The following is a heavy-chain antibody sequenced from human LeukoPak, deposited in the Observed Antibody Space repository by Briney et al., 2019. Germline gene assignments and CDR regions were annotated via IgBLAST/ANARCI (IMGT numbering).Heavy chain of an antibody. CDR3: ARAPIRSAPFDY. CDR2: IYHSGSA. D-gene: IGHD5-24*01. Sequence: SQTLSLTCAVSGGSISSGGYSWSWIRQPPGKGLEWIGYIYHSGSAYYNPSLKSRVTISVDRSKNQFSLKLSSVTAADTAVYYCARAPIRSAPFDYWGQGTLVTVSS. J-gene: IGHJ4*02. V-gene: IGHV4-30-2*01. CDR1: GGSISSGGYS.